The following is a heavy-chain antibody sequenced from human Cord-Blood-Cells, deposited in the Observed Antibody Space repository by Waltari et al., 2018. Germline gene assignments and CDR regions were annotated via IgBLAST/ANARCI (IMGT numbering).Heavy chain of an antibody. J-gene: IGHJ4*02. V-gene: IGHV4-59*01. D-gene: IGHD3-3*01. CDR3: ARASTIFGGVDY. Sequence: QVQLQESGPGLVKPSETLSLTCTVSGGSISSYYWSWIRQPPGKGLEWIGYIYYSGSTNYNPSLKSRVTISVDTSKNQFSLKLSSVTAADTAVYYCARASTIFGGVDYWGQGTLVTVSS. CDR1: GGSISSYY. CDR2: IYYSGST.